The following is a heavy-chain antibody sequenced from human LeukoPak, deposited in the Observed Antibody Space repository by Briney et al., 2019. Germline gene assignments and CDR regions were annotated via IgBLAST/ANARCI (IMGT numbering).Heavy chain of an antibody. Sequence: QPGGSLRLSCAASGFTFDDYAMHWVRQAPGKGPEWVSLISWDGGSTYYADSVKGRFTISRDNSKNSLYLQMNSLRAEDTALYYCAKDIRPAATPGIFDYWGQGTLVTVSS. D-gene: IGHD2-2*02. CDR1: GFTFDDYA. J-gene: IGHJ4*02. CDR2: ISWDGGST. V-gene: IGHV3-43D*04. CDR3: AKDIRPAATPGIFDY.